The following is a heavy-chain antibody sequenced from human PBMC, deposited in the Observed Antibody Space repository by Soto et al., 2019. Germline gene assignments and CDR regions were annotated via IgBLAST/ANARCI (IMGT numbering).Heavy chain of an antibody. CDR1: GGTFSSYA. V-gene: IGHV1-69*01. CDR3: ARGSRFFGVVTYYFDY. J-gene: IGHJ4*02. D-gene: IGHD3-3*01. CDR2: IIPIFGTA. Sequence: VKVSCKASGGTFSSYAISWVRQAPGQGLEWMGGIIPIFGTANYAQKFQGRVTITADESTSTAYMELSSLRSEDTAVYYCARGSRFFGVVTYYFDYWGQGTLVTSP.